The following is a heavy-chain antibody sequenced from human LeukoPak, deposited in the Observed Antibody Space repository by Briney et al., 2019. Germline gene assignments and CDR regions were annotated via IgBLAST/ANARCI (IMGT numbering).Heavy chain of an antibody. J-gene: IGHJ4*02. CDR1: RFTFSSYG. V-gene: IGHV3-30*18. CDR3: AKACSSSSFRYYFDY. CDR2: ISYDGSNK. Sequence: GGSLRLSCAASRFTFSSYGMHWVRQAPGKGLEWVAVISYDGSNKYYADSVKGRFTISRDNSKNTLYLQMNSLRAEDTAVYYCAKACSSSSFRYYFDYWGQGTLVTVSS. D-gene: IGHD6-6*01.